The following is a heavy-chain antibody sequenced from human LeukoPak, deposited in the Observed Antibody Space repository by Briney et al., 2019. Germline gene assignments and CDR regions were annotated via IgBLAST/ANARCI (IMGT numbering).Heavy chain of an antibody. D-gene: IGHD5-18*01. V-gene: IGHV3-23*01. CDR2: ISGSGGST. J-gene: IGHJ4*02. CDR3: AKGRYSYLYYFDY. CDR1: GFTFSSYA. Sequence: GGSLRLSCAASGFTFSSYAMSWVRQAPGKGLEWVSAISGSGGSTYYADSVKGRFTISRDNSKSTLYLQMNSLRAEDTAVYYCAKGRYSYLYYFDYWGQGTLVTVSS.